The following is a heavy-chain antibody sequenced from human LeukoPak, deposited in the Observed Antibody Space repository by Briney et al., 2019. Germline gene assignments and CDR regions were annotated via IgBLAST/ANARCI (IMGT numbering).Heavy chain of an antibody. CDR1: GFTFSSYA. CDR2: ISYDGSNK. V-gene: IGHV3-30-3*01. Sequence: PGGSLRLSCAASGFTFSSYAMHWVRQAPGKGLEWVAVISYDGSNKYYADSAKGRFTISRDNSKNTLYLQMNSLRAEDTAVYYCARDRDYRDLYSSYRMYVCRQGTTLTVSS. D-gene: IGHD4-17*01. CDR3: ARDRDYRDLYSSYRMYV. J-gene: IGHJ6*02.